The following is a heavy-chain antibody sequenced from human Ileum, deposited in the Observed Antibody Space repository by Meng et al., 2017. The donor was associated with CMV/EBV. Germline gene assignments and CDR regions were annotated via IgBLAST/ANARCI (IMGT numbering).Heavy chain of an antibody. J-gene: IGHJ4*02. D-gene: IGHD3-10*01. V-gene: IGHV3-74*01. CDR3: ARYGSASHSFDY. Sequence: GGSLRLSCAASGFTFTNFWMHWVRQAPGKGLVWVSRVNSDGSITNYADSVKGRFTISKDNSKNTLYLQMNRLRAKDTAVYYCARYGSASHSFDYWGQGTLVTVSS. CDR1: GFTFTNFW. CDR2: VNSDGSIT.